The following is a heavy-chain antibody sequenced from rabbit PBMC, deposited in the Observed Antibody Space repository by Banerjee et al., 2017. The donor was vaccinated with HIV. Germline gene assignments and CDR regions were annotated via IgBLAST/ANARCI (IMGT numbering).Heavy chain of an antibody. D-gene: IGHD6-1*01. V-gene: IGHV1S40*01. Sequence: QSLEESGGDLVKPGASLTLTCTASGFSFSSSYYMCWVRQAPGKGLEWIACIDAGSSGSTYYASWAKGRFTISKTSSTTVTLQMTSLTAADTATYFCASDYAGYAGYGYGFNLWGPGTLVTDS. CDR3: ASDYAGYAGYGYGFNL. J-gene: IGHJ4*01. CDR1: GFSFSSSYY. CDR2: IDAGSSGST.